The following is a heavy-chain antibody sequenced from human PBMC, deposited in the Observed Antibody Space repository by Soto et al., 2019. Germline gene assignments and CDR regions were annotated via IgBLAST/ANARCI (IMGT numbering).Heavy chain of an antibody. CDR3: ARVAVARTRVDY. D-gene: IGHD6-19*01. CDR1: GGSISSGDYY. CDR2: IYYSGST. V-gene: IGHV4-30-4*01. J-gene: IGHJ4*02. Sequence: SETLSLTCTVSGGSISSGDYYWSWIRQPPGKGLEWIGYIYYSGSTYYNPSLKSRLTISVDTSKNQFSLKLSSVTAADTAVYYCARVAVARTRVDYWGQGTLVTVSS.